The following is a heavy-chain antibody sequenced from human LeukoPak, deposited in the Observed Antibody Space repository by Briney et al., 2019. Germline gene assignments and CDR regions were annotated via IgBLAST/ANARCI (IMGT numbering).Heavy chain of an antibody. J-gene: IGHJ4*02. D-gene: IGHD2-15*01. V-gene: IGHV1-8*01. CDR1: GYTFTSYD. CDR3: ARVWCGGSCYPSE. Sequence: RASVKVSFKASGYTFTSYDINWVRQAPGQGLEWMGWMNPNSGNTGYAQKFQGRVTMTRNTSISTAYMELSSLRSEDTAVYYCARVWCGGSCYPSEWGQGTLVTVSS. CDR2: MNPNSGNT.